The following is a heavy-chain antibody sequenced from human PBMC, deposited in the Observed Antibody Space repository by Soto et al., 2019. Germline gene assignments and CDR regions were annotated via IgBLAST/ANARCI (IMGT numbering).Heavy chain of an antibody. J-gene: IGHJ5*02. CDR1: GGTFSSYA. CDR2: IIPIFGTA. Sequence: QVQLVQSGAEVKKPGSSVKVSCKASGGTFSSYAISWVRQAPGQGLEWMGGIIPIFGTANYAQKFQGRVTITADESTSAAYMELSSLRSEDTAVYYCARGFAGRDGYNYLNWFDPWGQGTLVTVSS. CDR3: ARGFAGRDGYNYLNWFDP. D-gene: IGHD1-1*01. V-gene: IGHV1-69*12.